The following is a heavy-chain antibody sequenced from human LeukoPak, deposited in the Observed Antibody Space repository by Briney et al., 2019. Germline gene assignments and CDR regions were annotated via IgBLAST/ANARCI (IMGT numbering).Heavy chain of an antibody. CDR2: IKEDGTTT. V-gene: IGHV3-7*04. CDR1: GFTFSKFW. Sequence: PGGSLRLSCAASGFTFSKFWMGWVRQAPGKGLEWVANIKEDGTTTYYVNSVRGRFTISRDNAKNSLYLEMNSVRVEDTALYYCARVLGYGYFGPRGQGTLVAVSS. CDR3: ARVLGYGYFGP. D-gene: IGHD5-18*01. J-gene: IGHJ4*02.